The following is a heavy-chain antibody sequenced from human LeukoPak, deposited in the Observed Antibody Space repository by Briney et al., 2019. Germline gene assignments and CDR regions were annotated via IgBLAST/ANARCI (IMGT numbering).Heavy chain of an antibody. V-gene: IGHV3-23*01. CDR2: ISGNDGNT. Sequence: GGSLRLSCAASGFTFNNYAMSWVRQAPGKGLEWISVISGNDGNTFYADSVKGRFTISRDNSKDTLYLQMNSLRAEDTALYYCAKSMGTSRSNYGMDVWGQGTTVTVSS. CDR3: AKSMGTSRSNYGMDV. J-gene: IGHJ6*02. CDR1: GFTFNNYA. D-gene: IGHD2-2*01.